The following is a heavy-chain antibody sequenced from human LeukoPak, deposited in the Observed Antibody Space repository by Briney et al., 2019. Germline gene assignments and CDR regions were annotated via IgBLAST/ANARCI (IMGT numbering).Heavy chain of an antibody. CDR2: ISATGGTT. Sequence: PGGSLPVLCPRSGVTFLSSVLHWVRQAPGKGPEWVSGISATGGTTYYADSVKGRFTVSRDNSNNTLYLQMSGLRADDTAISYCARDGNGAKTWLGFRGSFVYWVQGTLVTVSS. V-gene: IGHV3-23*01. CDR1: GVTFLSSV. D-gene: IGHD3-10*01. J-gene: IGHJ4*02. CDR3: ARDGNGAKTWLGFRGSFVY.